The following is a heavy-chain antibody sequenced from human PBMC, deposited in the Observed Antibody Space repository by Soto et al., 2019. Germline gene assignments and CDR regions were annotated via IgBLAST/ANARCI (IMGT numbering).Heavy chain of an antibody. D-gene: IGHD4-17*01. CDR3: VTRGDYYYGMDV. V-gene: IGHV3-23*01. CDR2: ISGSGGST. Sequence: GGSLRLSCAASGFTFSSYAMSWVRQAPGKGLEWVSAISGSGGSTYYADSVKGRFTISRDNSKNTLYLQMNSLRAEDTAVYYAVTRGDYYYGMDVWGQGTTVTVSS. CDR1: GFTFSSYA. J-gene: IGHJ6*02.